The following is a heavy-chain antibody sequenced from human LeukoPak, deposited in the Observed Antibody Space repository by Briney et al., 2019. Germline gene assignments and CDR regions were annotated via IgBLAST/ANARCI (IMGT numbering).Heavy chain of an antibody. J-gene: IGHJ4*02. D-gene: IGHD1-26*01. V-gene: IGHV4-4*02. CDR1: GDSISSNSW. CDR2: IYHSGST. Sequence: SETLSLTCAVSGDSISSNSWWTWVRPPPGKGLEWIGEIYHSGSTNYNPSLKSRVTISLDKSNNQFSLKVNSVTAAATAVYLCARGGNYRFDYWGQGTLVTVSS. CDR3: ARGGNYRFDY.